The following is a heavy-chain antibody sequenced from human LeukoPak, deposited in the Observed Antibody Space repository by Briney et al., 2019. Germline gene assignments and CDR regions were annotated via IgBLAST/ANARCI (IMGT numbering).Heavy chain of an antibody. CDR3: ARSDTTTPWXGMDV. J-gene: IGHJ6*02. Sequence: PGGSLRLSCAASGFTFSSYGMHWVRQAPGKGLEWVAVIWYDGSNKDYADSVKGRFTISRDNSKNTLYLQMNSLRAEDTAVYYCARSDTTTPWXGMDVWGQGTTVTVSS. V-gene: IGHV3-33*01. CDR1: GFTFSSYG. D-gene: IGHD4-17*01. CDR2: IWYDGSNK.